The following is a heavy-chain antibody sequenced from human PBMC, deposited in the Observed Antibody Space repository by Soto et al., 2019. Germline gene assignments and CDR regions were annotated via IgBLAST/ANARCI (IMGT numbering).Heavy chain of an antibody. D-gene: IGHD3-22*01. Sequence: QVQLVQSGAEVKKPGSSVKVSCKPSGGSFNSYSMSWVRQAPGQGLEWMGNVIPIFGTPTYAQTFKGRVSIRADLSTNTVYMELTSLKFEDTAVYFCAREWANSSGYPFDIWGPGTLVAVSS. CDR1: GGSFNSYS. V-gene: IGHV1-69*15. J-gene: IGHJ4*02. CDR3: AREWANSSGYPFDI. CDR2: VIPIFGTP.